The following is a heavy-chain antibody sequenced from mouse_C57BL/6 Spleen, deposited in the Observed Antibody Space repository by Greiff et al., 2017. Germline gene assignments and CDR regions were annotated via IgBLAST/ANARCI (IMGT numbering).Heavy chain of an antibody. J-gene: IGHJ2*01. CDR2: ISYDGSN. D-gene: IGHD2-5*01. CDR3: ARVTYYSKGDFDY. CDR1: GYSITSGYY. V-gene: IGHV3-6*01. Sequence: ESGPGLVKPSQSLSLTCSVTGYSITSGYYWNWIRQFPGNKLEWMGYISYDGSNNYNPSLKNRISITRDTSKNQFFLKLNSVTTEDTATYYCARVTYYSKGDFDYWGQGTTLTVSS.